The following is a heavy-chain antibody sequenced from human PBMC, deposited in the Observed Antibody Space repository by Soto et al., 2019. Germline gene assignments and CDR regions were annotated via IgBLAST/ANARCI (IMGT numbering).Heavy chain of an antibody. V-gene: IGHV4-31*03. D-gene: IGHD2-15*01. CDR1: GGSISSGGYF. CDR2: ISYSGTT. J-gene: IGHJ6*02. Sequence: SETLSLTCTVSGGSISSGGYFWSWIRQHPGKGLEWIGYISYSGTTYYNPSLKSRVTISLDTSKNQFSLKLSSVTAADTAVYYCARDCSGGSCNASGMDVWGQGTTVTVSS. CDR3: ARDCSGGSCNASGMDV.